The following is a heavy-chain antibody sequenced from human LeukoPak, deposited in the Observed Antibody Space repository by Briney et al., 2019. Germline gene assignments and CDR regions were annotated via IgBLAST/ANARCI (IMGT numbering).Heavy chain of an antibody. D-gene: IGHD2-2*01. V-gene: IGHV3-23*01. CDR1: GFTFTNYA. CDR3: ATSSNAPGNH. J-gene: IGHJ5*02. CDR2: ISGSGSPT. Sequence: GGSLRLSCAASGFTFTNYAMSWVRQAPGKGLEWVSFISGSGSPTYYADSVKGRFTISRDNAQNSLNLQMNSLRAEDTAVYYCATSSNAPGNHWGQGTLVTVSS.